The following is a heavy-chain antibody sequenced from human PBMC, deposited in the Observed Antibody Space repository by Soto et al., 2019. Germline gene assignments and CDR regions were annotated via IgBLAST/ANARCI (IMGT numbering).Heavy chain of an antibody. D-gene: IGHD6-13*01. V-gene: IGHV4-59*12. CDR3: ARGEEQQLAKFDY. J-gene: IGHJ4*02. CDR1: GGSISSYF. CDR2: IYYSSATP. Sequence: SSETLSLTCTVSGGSISSYFWAWIRQPPGKRLEYIGYIYYSSATPDYNPSLRSRVTISVDTSKNQFSLKLSSVTAADMAVYYCARGEEQQLAKFDYWGQGTLVTVSS.